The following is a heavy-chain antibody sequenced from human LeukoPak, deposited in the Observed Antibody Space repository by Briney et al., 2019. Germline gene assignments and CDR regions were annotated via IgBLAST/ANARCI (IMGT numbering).Heavy chain of an antibody. Sequence: ASVKVSCKTSGYTFIDYYIHWVRQAPGQGLEWMGWINPNTGGTNYAQKFQGRVIMTRETSISTAYMDLGRLRSDDTAVYYCARAPGIVGKLAYWGQGTLVIVSS. CDR1: GYTFIDYY. CDR3: ARAPGIVGKLAY. D-gene: IGHD1-26*01. CDR2: INPNTGGT. V-gene: IGHV1-2*02. J-gene: IGHJ4*02.